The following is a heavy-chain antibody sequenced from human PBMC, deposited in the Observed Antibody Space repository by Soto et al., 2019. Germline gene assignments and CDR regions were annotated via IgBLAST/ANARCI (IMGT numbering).Heavy chain of an antibody. CDR1: GYSISSSNW. CDR3: ARREIQGPIDY. CDR2: IYYSGTT. Sequence: QVQLQESGPGLVKPSDTLSLTCAVSGYSISSSNWWGWIRQPPGKGLEWIGYIYYSGTTYYNPSLRSRVTMSVDMSKNQFSLKLTSVTAVDTAVYYCARREIQGPIDYWGQGTLVTVSS. V-gene: IGHV4-28*01. J-gene: IGHJ4*02. D-gene: IGHD1-26*01.